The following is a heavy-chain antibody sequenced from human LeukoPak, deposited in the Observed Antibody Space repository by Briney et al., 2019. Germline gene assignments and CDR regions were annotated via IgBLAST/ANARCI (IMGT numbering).Heavy chain of an antibody. CDR2: ISSSSSYI. Sequence: MAGGSLRLSCAASGFTFSSYSMNWVRQAPGKGLEWVSSISSSSSYIYYADSVKGRFTISRDNAKNSLYLQMNSLRAEDTAVYYCAREPYSSSWYLDYWGQGTLVTVSS. D-gene: IGHD6-13*01. V-gene: IGHV3-21*01. CDR1: GFTFSSYS. CDR3: AREPYSSSWYLDY. J-gene: IGHJ4*02.